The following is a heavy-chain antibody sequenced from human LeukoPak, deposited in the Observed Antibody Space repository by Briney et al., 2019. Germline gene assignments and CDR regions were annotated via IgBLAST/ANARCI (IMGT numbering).Heavy chain of an antibody. D-gene: IGHD4-17*01. Sequence: GGTLRLSCAASGFTFSNHGMNWVRQAPGKGLEFVAAIAGNGDNTYYANSVKGRFTISRDISKNTLYLQMGSLRADDMAVYYCARVGHYGGAFDIWGHGTMVTFSS. CDR2: IAGNGDNT. V-gene: IGHV3-64*01. J-gene: IGHJ3*02. CDR3: ARVGHYGGAFDI. CDR1: GFTFSNHG.